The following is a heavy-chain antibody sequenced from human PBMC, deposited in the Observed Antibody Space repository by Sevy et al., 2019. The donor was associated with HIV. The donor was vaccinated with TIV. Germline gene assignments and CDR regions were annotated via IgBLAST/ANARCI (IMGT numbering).Heavy chain of an antibody. Sequence: ASVKVSCKASGGSLSGYGMNWIRQAPGQGLEWTGGIIPRVGLTNYAQKFKGRVTITADEATNTMYIEVRRLTPVDTGVFYCASVRPCGGDCYFFDSWGQGTLVTVSS. CDR3: ASVRPCGGDCYFFDS. CDR1: GGSLSGYG. V-gene: IGHV1-69*10. D-gene: IGHD2-21*01. J-gene: IGHJ4*02. CDR2: IIPRVGLT.